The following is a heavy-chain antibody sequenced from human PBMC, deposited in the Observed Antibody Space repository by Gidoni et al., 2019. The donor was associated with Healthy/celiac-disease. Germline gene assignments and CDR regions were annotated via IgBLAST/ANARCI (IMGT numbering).Heavy chain of an antibody. CDR3: AISGVRGPWLSYYYYMDV. CDR2: INHSGST. Sequence: QLQLQQWGAGLLKPSETLSLTCAVYAGSVSGYYWSWIRQPPGKGLEWIGEINHSGSTNYNPSLKRRVTISVDTSKNLFSLKLSSVTAADTAVYYCAISGVRGPWLSYYYYMDVWGKGTTVTVSS. V-gene: IGHV4-34*01. CDR1: AGSVSGYY. D-gene: IGHD3-10*01. J-gene: IGHJ6*03.